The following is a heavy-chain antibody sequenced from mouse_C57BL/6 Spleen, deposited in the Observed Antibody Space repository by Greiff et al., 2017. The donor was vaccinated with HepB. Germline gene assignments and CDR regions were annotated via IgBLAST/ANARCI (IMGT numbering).Heavy chain of an antibody. CDR3: TRWLLPNYAMDY. V-gene: IGHV1-15*01. CDR2: IDPETGGT. J-gene: IGHJ4*01. CDR1: GYTFTDYE. D-gene: IGHD2-3*01. Sequence: VQLQQSGAELVRPGASVTLSCKASGYTFTDYEMHWVKQTPVHGLEWIGAIDPETGGTAYNQKFKGKAILTADKSYSTAYMDLRSLTSEDSAVYYCTRWLLPNYAMDYWGQGTSVTVSS.